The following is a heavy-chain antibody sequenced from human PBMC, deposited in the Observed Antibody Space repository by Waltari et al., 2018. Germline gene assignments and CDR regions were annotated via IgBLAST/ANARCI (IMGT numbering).Heavy chain of an antibody. CDR1: GFTFSSYG. CDR2: IRYDGSNK. J-gene: IGHJ6*03. Sequence: QVQLVESGGGVVQPGGSLRLSCAASGFTFSSYGMHWVRQAPGKGLEWVAFIRYDGSNKYYADSVKGRFTISRDNSKYTLYLQMNSLRAEDTAVYYCAKGPAMTTVSYYYYMDVWGKGTTVTISS. V-gene: IGHV3-30*02. CDR3: AKGPAMTTVSYYYYMDV. D-gene: IGHD4-17*01.